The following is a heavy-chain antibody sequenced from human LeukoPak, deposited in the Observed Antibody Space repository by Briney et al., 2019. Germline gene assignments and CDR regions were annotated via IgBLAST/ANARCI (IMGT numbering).Heavy chain of an antibody. Sequence: GGSLRLSCAAPGFXFSNHAMSWVRQAPGKGLQWVSAISGGGVAIYYADSVKGRFTISRDNSKHTLYLQMNSLRAEDTAVYYCAKDGFDYYDSSGYYYFNYWGQGTLVTVST. CDR1: GFXFSNHA. J-gene: IGHJ4*02. D-gene: IGHD3-22*01. V-gene: IGHV3-23*01. CDR2: ISGGGVAI. CDR3: AKDGFDYYDSSGYYYFNY.